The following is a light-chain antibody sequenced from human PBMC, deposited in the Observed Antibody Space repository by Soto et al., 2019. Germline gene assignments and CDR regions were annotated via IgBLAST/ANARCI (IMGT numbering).Light chain of an antibody. J-gene: IGKJ1*01. V-gene: IGKV1-27*01. CDR1: QGITDY. CDR3: QNYNSAPWT. Sequence: DIQMTQSPSSLSASVGDRVTITCRASQGITDYLAWYQQKPGQVPNHLIYAASTLQSGVPSRFSGSGSGTDFTLTITGLPPEDVATYYCQNYNSAPWTFGQGTKVAIK. CDR2: AAS.